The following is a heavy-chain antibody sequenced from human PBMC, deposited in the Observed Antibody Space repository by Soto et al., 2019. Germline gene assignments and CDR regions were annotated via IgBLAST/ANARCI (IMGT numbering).Heavy chain of an antibody. CDR1: GFTFSSYA. CDR3: ARDGKPYYYYYGMDV. CDR2: ISYDGSNK. J-gene: IGHJ6*02. D-gene: IGHD1-26*01. Sequence: GGSLRLSCAASGFTFSSYAMHWVRQAPGKGLEWVAVISYDGSNKYYADSVKGRFTISRDNSKNTLYLQMNSLRAEDTAVYYCARDGKPYYYYYGMDVWGRGTTVTVSS. V-gene: IGHV3-30-3*01.